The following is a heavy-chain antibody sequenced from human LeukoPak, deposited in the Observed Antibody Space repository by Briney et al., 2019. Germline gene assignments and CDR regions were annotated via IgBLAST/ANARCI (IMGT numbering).Heavy chain of an antibody. J-gene: IGHJ4*02. Sequence: PGGSLRLSCAASGFTLTNYGMHWVRQAPGKGLEWVAGIWYDGSKKYYADSVKGRFTISRDESKNTLYLQISSLRAEDTALYYCAKPSVSGNYPYYFDYWGQGTLVTVSS. D-gene: IGHD1-26*01. CDR3: AKPSVSGNYPYYFDY. V-gene: IGHV3-33*03. CDR1: GFTLTNYG. CDR2: IWYDGSKK.